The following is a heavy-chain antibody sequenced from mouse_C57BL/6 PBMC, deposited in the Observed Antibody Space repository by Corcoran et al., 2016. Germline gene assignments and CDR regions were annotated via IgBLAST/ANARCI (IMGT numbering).Heavy chain of an antibody. Sequence: EVQLQQSGPELVKPGASVKISCKASGYTFTDYYMNWVKQSHGKSLEWIGDINPNNGGTSYNQKFKGKATLTVDKSSSTAYMELRSLTSEDSAVYYCARDPMDGSRAMDYWGQGTSVTVSS. J-gene: IGHJ4*01. CDR2: INPNNGGT. CDR3: ARDPMDGSRAMDY. D-gene: IGHD2-3*01. CDR1: GYTFTDYY. V-gene: IGHV1-26*01.